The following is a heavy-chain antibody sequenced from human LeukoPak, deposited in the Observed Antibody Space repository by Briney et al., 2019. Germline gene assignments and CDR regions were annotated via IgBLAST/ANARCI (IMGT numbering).Heavy chain of an antibody. Sequence: ASVKVSCKPSGYTFISYGISWVRQAPGQGLEWVGWISAYKGAADYAQKFQGRVAMTTDTSTSTVYMELKSLTFEDTAVYYCARVNDIAVVAAAAPHYEYWGQGTLVTVSS. CDR1: GYTFISYG. CDR2: ISAYKGAA. V-gene: IGHV1-18*01. D-gene: IGHD2-15*01. CDR3: ARVNDIAVVAAAAPHYEY. J-gene: IGHJ4*02.